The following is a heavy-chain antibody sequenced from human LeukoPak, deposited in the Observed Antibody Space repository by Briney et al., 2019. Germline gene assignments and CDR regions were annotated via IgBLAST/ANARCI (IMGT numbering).Heavy chain of an antibody. CDR3: ARDSSGTAF. CDR1: GFSFSNSY. V-gene: IGHV3-53*01. Sequence: GGSLRLSCAASGFSFSNSYMSWVRQAPGKGLDWVSVIYSGGGTFHSDSVKGRFTVSGDYSKNTLYLQMNNLRADDTAVYYCARDSSGTAFWGQGTLVTVSS. D-gene: IGHD3-22*01. CDR2: IYSGGGT. J-gene: IGHJ4*02.